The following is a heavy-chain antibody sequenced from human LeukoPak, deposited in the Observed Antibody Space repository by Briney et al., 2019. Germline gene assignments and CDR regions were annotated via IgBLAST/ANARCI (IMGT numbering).Heavy chain of an antibody. D-gene: IGHD6-19*01. J-gene: IGHJ4*02. V-gene: IGHV3-23*01. CDR2: ISGSTGST. Sequence: GGSLRLSCAASGFTFSNYAMNWVRQAPGKGLEWVSLISGSTGSTYYADSVKGRFSISRDNSKNTVYLQMNSLRVEDTAVYYCARAPFSSGWYTFYYWGQGTLVTVSS. CDR1: GFTFSNYA. CDR3: ARAPFSSGWYTFYY.